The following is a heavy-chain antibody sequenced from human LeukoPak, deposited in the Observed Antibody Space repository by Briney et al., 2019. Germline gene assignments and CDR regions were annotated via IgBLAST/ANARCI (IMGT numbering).Heavy chain of an antibody. V-gene: IGHV4-59*01. J-gene: IGHJ3*02. CDR2: IYYNGSGST. CDR1: GDSISAYY. CDR3: ARYRAFDI. Sequence: SETLSLTCTVSGDSISAYYWNWIRQFPGKGLEWIGYIYYNGSGSTNYNPSLKSRVTISIDTSMNRFSLNLNSVTAADTAVYYCARYRAFDIWGQGTMVTASS.